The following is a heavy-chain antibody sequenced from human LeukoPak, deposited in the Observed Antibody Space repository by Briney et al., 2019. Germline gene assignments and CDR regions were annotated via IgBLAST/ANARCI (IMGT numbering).Heavy chain of an antibody. CDR2: IFHSGRT. V-gene: IGHV4-4*02. CDR1: GRSLSSNNW. D-gene: IGHD6-13*01. CDR3: ARAEPRGSVWYPY. J-gene: IGHJ4*02. Sequence: PSETLSLTCAVSGRSLSSNNWWRWVRQPPGKGLGWIGEIFHSGRTNYNLSLKSRVTISVDKSKNPFSLNLNPFNSADPAGYYLARAEPRGSVWYPYWGQGTLVTVSS.